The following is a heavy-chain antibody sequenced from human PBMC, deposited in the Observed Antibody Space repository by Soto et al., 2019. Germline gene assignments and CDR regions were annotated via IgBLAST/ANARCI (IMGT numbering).Heavy chain of an antibody. V-gene: IGHV4-39*01. CDR2: ISYRGST. D-gene: IGHD6-13*01. CDR3: VPFDFSSTYYDH. Sequence: SETLSLTCTVSGASISNSAYYWGWIRQPPGKGLEWIGTISYRGSTFYKPSLKSQVTISVDTIKNQFSLKLDSVTVADTAVYYCVPFDFSSTYYDHWGQGTLVTVSS. CDR1: GASISNSAYY. J-gene: IGHJ4*02.